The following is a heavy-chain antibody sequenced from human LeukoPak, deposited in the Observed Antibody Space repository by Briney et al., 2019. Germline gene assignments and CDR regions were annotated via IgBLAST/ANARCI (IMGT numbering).Heavy chain of an antibody. Sequence: ASVKVSCKASGYTFTSYYMHWVRQAPGQGLEWMGIINPSGGSTSYAQKFQGRVTMTRDTSTSTVYMELSSLRSEDTAAYYCARAAGSSISHYYYGMDVWGQGTTVTVSS. V-gene: IGHV1-46*01. J-gene: IGHJ6*02. D-gene: IGHD1-26*01. CDR1: GYTFTSYY. CDR3: ARAAGSSISHYYYGMDV. CDR2: INPSGGST.